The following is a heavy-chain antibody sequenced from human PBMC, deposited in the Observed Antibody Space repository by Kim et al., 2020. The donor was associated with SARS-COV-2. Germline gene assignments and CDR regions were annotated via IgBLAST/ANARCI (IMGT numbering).Heavy chain of an antibody. D-gene: IGHD3-9*01. CDR2: ISYGGNT. Sequence: SETLSLTCAVQGGSFRDYYWTWIRQSPGKGLEWIGEISYGGNTKYNPSLGSRVTLSIDTSRNHFSLRMTSVTAADTAVYFCARAYSLQYLDWTATPYYY. J-gene: IGHJ6*01. CDR3: ARAYSLQYLDWTATPYYY. CDR1: GGSFRDYY. V-gene: IGHV4-34*01.